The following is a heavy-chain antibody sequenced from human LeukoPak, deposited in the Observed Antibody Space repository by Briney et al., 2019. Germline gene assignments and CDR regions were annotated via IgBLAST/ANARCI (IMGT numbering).Heavy chain of an antibody. CDR2: IIPIFGTA. V-gene: IGHV1-69*13. CDR1: GGTFSSYA. CDR3: ARGYSIAAPSCDY. J-gene: IGHJ4*02. Sequence: SVKVSCKASGGTFSSYAISWVRQAPGQGLEWMGGIIPIFGTANYAQKFQGRVTITADESTSTAYMELSSLRSEDTAVYYCARGYSIAAPSCDYWAREPWSPSPQ. D-gene: IGHD6-13*01.